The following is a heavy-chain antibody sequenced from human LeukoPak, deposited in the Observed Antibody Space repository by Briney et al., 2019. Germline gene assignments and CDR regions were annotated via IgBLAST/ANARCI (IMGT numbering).Heavy chain of an antibody. Sequence: SETLSFTRTVSGGSMSPYHWGWIRQPPGKGLEWTGYIYYSGSTNYNPSLNSRVTISVDTSKNQFSLRLSSVTAADTAIYYCARAVSGRFDYWGQGTLVTVSS. V-gene: IGHV4-59*08. CDR2: IYYSGST. J-gene: IGHJ4*02. D-gene: IGHD6-19*01. CDR1: GGSMSPYH. CDR3: ARAVSGRFDY.